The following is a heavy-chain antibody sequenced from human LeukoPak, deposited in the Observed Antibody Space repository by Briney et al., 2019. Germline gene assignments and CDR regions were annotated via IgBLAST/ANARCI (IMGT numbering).Heavy chain of an antibody. D-gene: IGHD1-26*01. CDR2: ISTSSATI. J-gene: IGHJ5*02. CDR1: GFTFSSYE. V-gene: IGHV3-48*03. CDR3: VRKTVGAQNWFGP. Sequence: GGSLRLSCAASGFTFSSYEMNWFRQAPGKGLEWLSYISTSSATIKYADSVKGRFTISRDNAKSSLYLQMNNLRAEDSAVYYCVRKTVGAQNWFGPWGQGTLVSVSS.